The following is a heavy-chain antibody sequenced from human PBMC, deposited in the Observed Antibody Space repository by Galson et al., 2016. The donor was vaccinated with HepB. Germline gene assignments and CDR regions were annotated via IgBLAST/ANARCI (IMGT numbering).Heavy chain of an antibody. V-gene: IGHV1-3*04. CDR3: ARNAGGYNFGD. D-gene: IGHD5-24*01. CDR2: INTGDGNT. J-gene: IGHJ4*02. CDR1: GYTFTSYS. Sequence: SVKVSCKASGYTFTSYSIHWVRQAPGQRPEWMGWINTGDGNTKYSQKFQGRVTITRDTFANIAYMELNRLISDDTAVYYCARNAGGYNFGDWGQGTLVTVSS.